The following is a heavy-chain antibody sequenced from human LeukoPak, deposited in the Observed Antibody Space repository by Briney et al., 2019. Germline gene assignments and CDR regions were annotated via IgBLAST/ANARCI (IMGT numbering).Heavy chain of an antibody. Sequence: ASVKVSCEASGYTFTSYDINWVRQATGQGLEWMGWMNPNSGNTGYAQKFQGRVTMTRNTSISTAYMELSSLRSEDMAVYYCARVVYGSGSYFNYNWFDPWGQGTLVTVSS. D-gene: IGHD3-10*01. CDR3: ARVVYGSGSYFNYNWFDP. V-gene: IGHV1-8*01. CDR2: MNPNSGNT. CDR1: GYTFTSYD. J-gene: IGHJ5*02.